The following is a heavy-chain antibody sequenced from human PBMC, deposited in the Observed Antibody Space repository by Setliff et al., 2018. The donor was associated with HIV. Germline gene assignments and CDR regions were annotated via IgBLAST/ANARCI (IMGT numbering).Heavy chain of an antibody. CDR2: VSGGGTAT. Sequence: PGGSLRLSCGASGFTFSGFAMNWVRHAPGKGLEWVSAVSGGGTATEYAGSVQGRFTISRDNSKNSVYLEMNSLRAEDTAVYYCARMAPGWNAFDIWGQGTVVTVSS. V-gene: IGHV3-23*01. CDR3: ARMAPGWNAFDI. CDR1: GFTFSGFA. J-gene: IGHJ3*02. D-gene: IGHD2-15*01.